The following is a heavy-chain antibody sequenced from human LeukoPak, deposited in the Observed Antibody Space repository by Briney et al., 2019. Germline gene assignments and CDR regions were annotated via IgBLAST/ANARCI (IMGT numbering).Heavy chain of an antibody. J-gene: IGHJ4*02. Sequence: SETLSLTCTVSGYSISSGYYWGWIRQPPGKGLEWIGSIYYSGSTYYNPSLRSRVTISVDTSKNQFSLKLSSVTAADTAVYYCARVNGHNYGRFDYWGQGTLVTVSS. V-gene: IGHV4-38-2*02. CDR2: IYYSGST. CDR1: GYSISSGYY. CDR3: ARVNGHNYGRFDY. D-gene: IGHD5-18*01.